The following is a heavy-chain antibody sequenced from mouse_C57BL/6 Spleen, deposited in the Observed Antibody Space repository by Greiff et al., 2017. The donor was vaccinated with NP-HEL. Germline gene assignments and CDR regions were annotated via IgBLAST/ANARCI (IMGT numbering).Heavy chain of an antibody. V-gene: IGHV1-54*01. D-gene: IGHD2-4*01. J-gene: IGHJ3*01. CDR1: GYAFTNYL. CDR2: INPGSGGT. Sequence: VKLMESGAELVRPGTSVKVSCKASGYAFTNYLIEWVKQRPGQGLEWIGVINPGSGGTNYNEKFKGKATLTADKSSSTAYMQLSSLTSEDSAVYFCARGGYYDYDGAWFAYWGQGTLVTVSA. CDR3: ARGGYYDYDGAWFAY.